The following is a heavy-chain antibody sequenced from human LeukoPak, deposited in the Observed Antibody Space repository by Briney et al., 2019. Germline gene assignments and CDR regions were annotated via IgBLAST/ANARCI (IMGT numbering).Heavy chain of an antibody. D-gene: IGHD1-26*01. J-gene: IGHJ4*02. CDR1: GFTFSSYA. Sequence: GGSLRLSCAASGFTFSSYAMHWVRQAPGKGLEWVAVISYDGSNKYYADSVKGRFTISRDNSKNTLYLQMNSLRAEDTAVYYCAKYMGRANFDYWGQGTLVTVSS. V-gene: IGHV3-30-3*02. CDR2: ISYDGSNK. CDR3: AKYMGRANFDY.